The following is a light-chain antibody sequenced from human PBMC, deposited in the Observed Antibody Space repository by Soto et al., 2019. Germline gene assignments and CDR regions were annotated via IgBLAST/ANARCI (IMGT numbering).Light chain of an antibody. CDR3: AAWDDSLNGWV. CDR1: SSNIGSNT. Sequence: QSVPTQPPSASGTPGQRVTISCSGSSSNIGSNTVTWYQQLPGTAPKLLIFNNNQRPSAVPDRFSGSKSGTSASLAISGLQSDDEADYYCAAWDDSLNGWVFGGGTQLTVL. V-gene: IGLV1-44*01. CDR2: NNN. J-gene: IGLJ3*02.